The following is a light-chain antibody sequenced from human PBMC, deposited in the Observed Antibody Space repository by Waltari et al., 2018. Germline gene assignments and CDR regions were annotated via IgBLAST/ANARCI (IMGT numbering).Light chain of an antibody. J-gene: IGKJ1*01. V-gene: IGKV3-11*01. CDR3: QQRSDWPRT. CDR2: DAS. Sequence: EIVLTQSPATLSLSPGDRATLSCRASQSIGTFLAWLQQKPGQAPSLLIYDASYRATDIPARFSGAGSGIDFTLTISSLEPEDFAVYFCQQRSDWPRTFGQGTRVEIK. CDR1: QSIGTF.